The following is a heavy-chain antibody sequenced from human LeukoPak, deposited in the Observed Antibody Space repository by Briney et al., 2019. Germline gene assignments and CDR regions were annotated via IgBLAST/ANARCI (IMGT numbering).Heavy chain of an antibody. CDR1: GFTFSDYY. CDR2: ISSSSSYI. V-gene: IGHV3-11*06. J-gene: IGHJ3*02. Sequence: GGSLRLSCAASGFTFSDYYMSWIRQAPGKGLEWVSYISSSSSYIYYADSVKGRFTISRDNAKNSLYLQMNSLRAEDTAVYYCARDWSSLIVVVAPGAFDIWGQGTMVTVSS. D-gene: IGHD2-15*01. CDR3: ARDWSSLIVVVAPGAFDI.